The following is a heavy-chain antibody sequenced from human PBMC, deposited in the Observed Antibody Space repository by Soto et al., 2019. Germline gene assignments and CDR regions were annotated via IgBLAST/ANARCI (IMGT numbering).Heavy chain of an antibody. CDR3: PKAAYEVRSRSRRS. J-gene: IGHJ5*01. V-gene: IGHV4-30-2*01. D-gene: IGHD3-10*01. CDR2: IYHSVST. Sequence: IRQPPGKGLEWLGYIYHSVSTYYNPSLKSRVTIPVDRSKNMFSLRLSSVTAAARAFFFRPKAAYEVRSRSRRSWG.